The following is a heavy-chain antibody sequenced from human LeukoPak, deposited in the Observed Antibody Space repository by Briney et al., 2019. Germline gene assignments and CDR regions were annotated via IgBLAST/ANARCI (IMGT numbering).Heavy chain of an antibody. J-gene: IGHJ5*01. Sequence: PGGSLRLSCAASGFTFSSYAMSWVRQAPGKGLVWVSRIKGDGSHTIYADSVKGRFTISRDNAKNTLYLQMKSLRAGDTAVYYCVRDWDHFDFDSWGLGTLVTVSS. CDR2: IKGDGSHT. CDR1: GFTFSSYA. V-gene: IGHV3-74*01. D-gene: IGHD3-9*01. CDR3: VRDWDHFDFDS.